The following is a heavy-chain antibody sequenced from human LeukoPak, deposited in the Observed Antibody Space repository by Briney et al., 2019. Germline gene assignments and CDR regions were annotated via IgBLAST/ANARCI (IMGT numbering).Heavy chain of an antibody. D-gene: IGHD1-26*01. Sequence: ASVKVSCKASGYTLTSYGISWVRQAPGQGLEWMGWISAYNGNTNYAQKLQGRVTMTTDTSTSTAYMELRSLRSDDTAVYYCARVFRSGSYLNDAFDIWGQGTMVTVSS. V-gene: IGHV1-18*01. J-gene: IGHJ3*02. CDR2: ISAYNGNT. CDR1: GYTLTSYG. CDR3: ARVFRSGSYLNDAFDI.